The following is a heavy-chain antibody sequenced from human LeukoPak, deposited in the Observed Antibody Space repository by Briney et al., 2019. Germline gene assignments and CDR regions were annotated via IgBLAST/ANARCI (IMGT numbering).Heavy chain of an antibody. J-gene: IGHJ3*02. CDR1: GYTFTSYG. Sequence: GASVKVSCKASGYTFTSYGISWVRQAPGQGLEWMGWISAYNGNTNYAQKLQGRVTMTTDTSTSTAYMELRSLRSDDTAVYYCARGRPRITMIVVVTLDAFDIWGQGTMVTVSS. CDR2: ISAYNGNT. V-gene: IGHV1-18*01. CDR3: ARGRPRITMIVVVTLDAFDI. D-gene: IGHD3-22*01.